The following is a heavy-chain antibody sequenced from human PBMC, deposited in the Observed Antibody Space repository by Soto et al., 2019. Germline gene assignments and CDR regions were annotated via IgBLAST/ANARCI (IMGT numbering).Heavy chain of an antibody. D-gene: IGHD6-6*01. Sequence: QVQLQESGPGLVKPSQTLSLTCTVSGGSISSGGYYWTWIRQHPGKVLEWIGYNYYSGITYYNPSVKSRVTISLDTSKNQFSLKLSSVTAADTAVYYCARGSSIAGLYYGMDVWGQGTTVTVSS. J-gene: IGHJ6*02. CDR2: NYYSGIT. CDR1: GGSISSGGYY. CDR3: ARGSSIAGLYYGMDV. V-gene: IGHV4-31*03.